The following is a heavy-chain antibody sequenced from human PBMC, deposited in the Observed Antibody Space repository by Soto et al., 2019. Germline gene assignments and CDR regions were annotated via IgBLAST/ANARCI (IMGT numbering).Heavy chain of an antibody. D-gene: IGHD3-10*01. CDR1: GFTFSSYG. J-gene: IGHJ6*02. Sequence: QVQLVESGGGVVQPGRSLRLSCAASGFTFSSYGMHWVRQAPGKGLEWVAVISYDGSNKYYADSVKGRFTISRDNSKNTLYLQMNSLRAEDTAVYYGAKDLGAYGYYYGMEGWGQGTTVSVSS. CDR3: AKDLGAYGYYYGMEG. CDR2: ISYDGSNK. V-gene: IGHV3-30*18.